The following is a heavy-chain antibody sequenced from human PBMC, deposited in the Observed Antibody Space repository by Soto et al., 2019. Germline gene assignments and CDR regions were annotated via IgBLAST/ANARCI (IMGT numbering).Heavy chain of an antibody. CDR2: ISSSSDYT. CDR1: GFTFSDYY. V-gene: IGHV3-11*06. Sequence: QVQVVESGGGLVKPGGSLRLSCAASGFTFSDYYMNWIRQAPGKGLEWVSYISSSSDYTKYADSVKGRFTISRDNAKSSLYLQMNSLRAEDTAVYYWARGGVRGTTSRGQVYNWGQGTLVTVSS. J-gene: IGHJ4*02. D-gene: IGHD1-7*01. CDR3: ARGGVRGTTSRGQVYN.